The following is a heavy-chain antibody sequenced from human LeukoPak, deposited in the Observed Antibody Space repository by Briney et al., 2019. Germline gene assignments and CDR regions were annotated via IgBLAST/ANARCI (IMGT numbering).Heavy chain of an antibody. Sequence: SGPGLVKPSQTLSLTCAISGDSVSSNSAAWNWIRQSPSRGLEWLGSTYYRPKWYNDYAVSVKSRISINPDTSKNQFSLQLNSVTPEDTAVYYCARNPIAGVGGNWFDPWGQGTLVTVSS. J-gene: IGHJ5*02. D-gene: IGHD6-13*01. CDR2: TYYRPKWYN. V-gene: IGHV6-1*01. CDR1: GDSVSSNSAA. CDR3: ARNPIAGVGGNWFDP.